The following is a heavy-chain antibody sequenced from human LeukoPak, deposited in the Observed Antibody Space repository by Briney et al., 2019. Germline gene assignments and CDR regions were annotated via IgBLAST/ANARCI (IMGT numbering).Heavy chain of an antibody. CDR2: ISGSGANA. Sequence: GGSLRLSCAASGFTFSTDAMSWVRQAPGKGLEWVSTISGSGANAYYAVRVRGRLPISRDNSKNTLYLHMNSLRAEDTAVYYCAKERAGYTNPYYFDYGGQGTLVTVSS. CDR1: GFTFSTDA. J-gene: IGHJ4*02. V-gene: IGHV3-23*01. D-gene: IGHD3-16*02. CDR3: AKERAGYTNPYYFDY.